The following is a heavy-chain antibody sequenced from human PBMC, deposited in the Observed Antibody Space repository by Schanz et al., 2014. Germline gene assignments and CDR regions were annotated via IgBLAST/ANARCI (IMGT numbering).Heavy chain of an antibody. D-gene: IGHD2-21*01. CDR1: GFIFNDYY. CDR3: AKGQLLSYYFDY. CDR2: ISRDGTTS. V-gene: IGHV3-11*01. Sequence: GGSLRLSCAASGFIFNDYYMNWIRQAPGKGLEWLSYISRDGTTSYYADSVKGRFTISRDNAKNSLYLEMTSLRGEDTAVYYCAKGQLLSYYFDYWGQGTLVTVSS. J-gene: IGHJ4*02.